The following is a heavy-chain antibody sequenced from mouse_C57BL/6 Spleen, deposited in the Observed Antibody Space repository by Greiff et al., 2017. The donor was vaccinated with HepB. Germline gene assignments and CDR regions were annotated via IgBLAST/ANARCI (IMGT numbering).Heavy chain of an antibody. CDR2: IYPGSGNT. CDR3: ARSDKFDGYYGDWYFDV. D-gene: IGHD2-3*01. V-gene: IGHV1-76*01. J-gene: IGHJ1*03. Sequence: QVQLQQSGAELVRPGASVKLSCKASGYTFTDYYINWVKQRPGQGLEWIARIYPGSGNTYYNEKFKGKATLTAEKSSSTAYMQLSSLTSEDSAVYFCARSDKFDGYYGDWYFDVWGTGTTVTVSS. CDR1: GYTFTDYY.